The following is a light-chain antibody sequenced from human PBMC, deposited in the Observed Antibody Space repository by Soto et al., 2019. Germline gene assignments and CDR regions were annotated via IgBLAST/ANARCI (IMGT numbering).Light chain of an antibody. CDR3: QKFNTAPLT. Sequence: DIQMTQSPSSLSASVGDRVTITCRASQDISGYLAWYQQKPGKVPKILIYSASTLQSGVPLRFSGSGSGTDFTLTISSLQPEDVAAYYCQKFNTAPLTFGQGTRLEIK. CDR1: QDISGY. J-gene: IGKJ5*01. CDR2: SAS. V-gene: IGKV1-27*01.